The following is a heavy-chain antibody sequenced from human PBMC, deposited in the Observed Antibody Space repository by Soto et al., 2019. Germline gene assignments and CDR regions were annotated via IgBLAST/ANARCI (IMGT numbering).Heavy chain of an antibody. D-gene: IGHD2-2*01. J-gene: IGHJ6*03. V-gene: IGHV3-15*01. CDR3: TTPPATYYYYMDV. Sequence: PGGSLSLSCAASGFTFSNAWMSWVHQAPGKGLEWVGRIKSKTDGGTTDYAAPVKGRFTISRVDSKNTLYLQMNSLKTEDTAVYYCTTPPATYYYYMDVWGKGTTVTVSS. CDR2: IKSKTDGGTT. CDR1: GFTFSNAW.